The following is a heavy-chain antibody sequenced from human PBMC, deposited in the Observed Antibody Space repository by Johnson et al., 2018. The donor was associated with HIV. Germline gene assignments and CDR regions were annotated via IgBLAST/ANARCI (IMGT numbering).Heavy chain of an antibody. Sequence: VQLVESGGGVARPGGSLRLSCEASGFTFDDYGMTWVRQPPGQGLEWVSVINWNGGSIAYADSVKGRFPISRDNAKNSLYLQMNSLRAEDTALYYCARDGYYDSGSDPLDIWGQGTMVTVSS. V-gene: IGHV3-20*04. CDR3: ARDGYYDSGSDPLDI. CDR1: GFTFDDYG. J-gene: IGHJ3*02. CDR2: INWNGGSI. D-gene: IGHD3-10*01.